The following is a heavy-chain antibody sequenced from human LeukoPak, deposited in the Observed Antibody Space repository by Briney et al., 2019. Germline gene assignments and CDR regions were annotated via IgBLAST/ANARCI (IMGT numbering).Heavy chain of an antibody. D-gene: IGHD6-19*01. CDR2: IKSDGSST. CDR1: GFTFSRYW. V-gene: IGHV3-74*01. Sequence: GGSLRLSCAASGFTFSRYWMHWVRQAPGKGLVWVSHIKSDGSSTTYADFVKGRFTISRDNAKNTLYLQLNSLRAEDTAVYYCASGYSSGWYVGGSDYWGKGTLVTVSS. J-gene: IGHJ4*02. CDR3: ASGYSSGWYVGGSDY.